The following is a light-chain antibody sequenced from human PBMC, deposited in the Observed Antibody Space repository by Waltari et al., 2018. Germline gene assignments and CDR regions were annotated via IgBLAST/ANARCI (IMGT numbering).Light chain of an antibody. CDR3: MHGGHWPYT. V-gene: IGKV2-30*01. Sequence: VVLTQSPLSLPVTPGQPASISCSSSQSLVYSDGNTYLNWFKQRPGQSPTRLLYKISNRDPGVPDRFSGSGSGTDFTLKISRVEAEDVGIYYCMHGGHWPYTFGQGTKLEIE. J-gene: IGKJ2*01. CDR1: QSLVYSDGNTY. CDR2: KIS.